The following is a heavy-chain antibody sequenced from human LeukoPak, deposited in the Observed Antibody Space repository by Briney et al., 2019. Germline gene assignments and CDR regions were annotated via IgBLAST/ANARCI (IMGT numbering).Heavy chain of an antibody. Sequence: PGGSLRLSCAASGVSISSYAMSWVRQAPRKGLEWVSGISGSGGSTYYADSVKGRFTTSRNNSSNTLYLQINSPEAEDTAVYYCAILPGYSSGWYEVNYWGQGTLVTVSS. CDR2: ISGSGGST. CDR1: GVSISSYA. CDR3: AILPGYSSGWYEVNY. D-gene: IGHD6-13*01. J-gene: IGHJ4*02. V-gene: IGHV3-23*01.